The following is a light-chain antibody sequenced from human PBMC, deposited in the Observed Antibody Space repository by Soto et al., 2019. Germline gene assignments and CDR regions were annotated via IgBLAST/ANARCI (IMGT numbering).Light chain of an antibody. CDR2: GTF. CDR3: QQYGTPPYT. Sequence: PLSCWASQAVTDYYFAWYQQKPGQAPKLLIFGTFNRATGIPDRFSASGSETDFTLTISTLEPEDFAVYYCQQYGTPPYTFGLGTKLEIK. CDR1: QAVTDYY. V-gene: IGKV3-20*01. J-gene: IGKJ2*01.